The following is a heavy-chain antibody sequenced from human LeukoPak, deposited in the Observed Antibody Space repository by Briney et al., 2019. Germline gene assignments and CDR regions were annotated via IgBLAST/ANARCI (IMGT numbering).Heavy chain of an antibody. Sequence: GGSLRLSCAASGFIFSSYGMHWVRQAPGKGLEWVAFIRYDGSKKYYADSVKGRFTISRDNSKNTLYLQMNSLRAEDTAVYYCAKKGSVRFPHPFDPWGQGTLVTVSS. CDR3: AKKGSVRFPHPFDP. J-gene: IGHJ5*02. CDR1: GFIFSSYG. CDR2: IRYDGSKK. D-gene: IGHD3-3*01. V-gene: IGHV3-30*02.